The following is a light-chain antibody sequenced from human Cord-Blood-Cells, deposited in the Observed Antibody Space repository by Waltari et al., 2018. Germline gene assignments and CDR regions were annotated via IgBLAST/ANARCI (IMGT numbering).Light chain of an antibody. CDR1: QSISSY. Sequence: EIQMTQSPSSLSASVGDRVTITCRASQSISSYLNWYQQKPGKAPKLLIYAASSLQSTVPSSFSASGSGIDCTLTISSLQPEDFATYYCQQSYSTPYTFGQGTKLEIQ. CDR2: AAS. CDR3: QQSYSTPYT. V-gene: IGKV1-39*01. J-gene: IGKJ2*01.